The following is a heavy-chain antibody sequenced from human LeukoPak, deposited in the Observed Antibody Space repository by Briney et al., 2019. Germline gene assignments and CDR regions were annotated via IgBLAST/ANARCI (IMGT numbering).Heavy chain of an antibody. D-gene: IGHD3-10*01. V-gene: IGHV3-30*18. CDR1: GITFSSYG. Sequence: PGGSLRLSCAASGITFSSYGMHWVRQAPGKGLEWVAVISYDGSNKYYADSVKGRFTISRDNSKNTLYLQMNSLRAEDTAVYYCAKDIGSGGTHAFDIWGQGTMVTVSS. J-gene: IGHJ3*02. CDR3: AKDIGSGGTHAFDI. CDR2: ISYDGSNK.